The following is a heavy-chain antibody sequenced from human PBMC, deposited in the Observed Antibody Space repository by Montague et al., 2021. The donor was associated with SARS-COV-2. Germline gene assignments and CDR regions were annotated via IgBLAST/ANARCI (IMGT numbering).Heavy chain of an antibody. D-gene: IGHD6-19*01. CDR1: GDSISTYNW. Sequence: SETLSLTCVVSGDSISTYNWWTWVRLPPGKGLERVGDIYHTGSTKYKPSLKSLVSMSVTKSWNQCSLMLTSVTAADTAIYYCARKGSGWSDLAYWGQGTLVTVSS. CDR3: ARKGSGWSDLAY. CDR2: IYHTGST. V-gene: IGHV4-4*02. J-gene: IGHJ4*02.